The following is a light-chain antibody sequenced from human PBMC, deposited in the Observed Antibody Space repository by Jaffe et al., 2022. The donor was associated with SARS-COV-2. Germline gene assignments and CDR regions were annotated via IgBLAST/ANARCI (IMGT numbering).Light chain of an antibody. J-gene: IGKJ1*01. Sequence: EVVLTQSPATLSLSPGERATLSCRASQSVGTYLAWYQQRPGRAPRLLIYAATNRATGIPARFSGSGSGTDFTLTISRLEPEDFAVYYCQRRSLRPPTRWTFGQGTEVEVK. V-gene: IGKV3-11*01. CDR2: AAT. CDR3: QRRSLRPPTRWT. CDR1: QSVGTY.